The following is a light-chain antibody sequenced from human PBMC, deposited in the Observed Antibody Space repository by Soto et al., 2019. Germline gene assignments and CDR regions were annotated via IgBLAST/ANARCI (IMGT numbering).Light chain of an antibody. V-gene: IGLV6-57*01. Sequence: NFMLTQPHSVSASPGQTVIISCTRSSGSIASNYVQWYQQRPGSSPTTVIYEDNQRPSGVPDRFSGSIDSSSNSASLTISGLETEDEADYYCQSYDATNQVFGGGTKVTVL. CDR3: QSYDATNQV. CDR2: EDN. J-gene: IGLJ3*02. CDR1: SGSIASNY.